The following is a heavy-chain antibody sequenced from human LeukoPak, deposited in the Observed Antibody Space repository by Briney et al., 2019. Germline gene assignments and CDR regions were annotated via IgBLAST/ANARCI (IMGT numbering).Heavy chain of an antibody. CDR2: IYYSGST. Sequence: SETLSLTCTVSGGSISSHYWSWIRQPPGKGLEWIGYIYYSGSTNYNPSLKSRVTISVDTSKNQFSLKLSSVTAADTAVYYCARATGPSSGWYLWFDPWGQGTLVTVSS. D-gene: IGHD6-19*01. CDR3: ARATGPSSGWYLWFDP. V-gene: IGHV4-59*11. J-gene: IGHJ5*02. CDR1: GGSISSHY.